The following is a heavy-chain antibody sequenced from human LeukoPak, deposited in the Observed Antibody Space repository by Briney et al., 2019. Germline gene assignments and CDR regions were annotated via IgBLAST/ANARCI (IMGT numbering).Heavy chain of an antibody. CDR3: ARAMWRDGYNWNWFDP. Sequence: ASVKVSCKASGYTFTSYGISWVRQAPGQGLEWMGWIGAYNGNTNYAQKLQGRVTMTTDTSTSTAYMELRSLRSDDTAVYYCARAMWRDGYNWNWFDPWGQGTLVTVSS. D-gene: IGHD5-24*01. CDR2: IGAYNGNT. V-gene: IGHV1-18*01. CDR1: GYTFTSYG. J-gene: IGHJ5*02.